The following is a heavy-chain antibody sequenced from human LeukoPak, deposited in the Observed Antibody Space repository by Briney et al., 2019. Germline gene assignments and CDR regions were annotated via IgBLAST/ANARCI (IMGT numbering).Heavy chain of an antibody. Sequence: GGSLRLSFAASGFSFSTYSMNWVRQAPGKGLEWVSSLSGSSSYIYYADSVRGRFTISRDNAKNSLYLQMNSLRAEDTAVYYCASGTDSRTGAQFDYWGQGTLVTVSS. CDR1: GFSFSTYS. D-gene: IGHD7-27*01. CDR2: LSGSSSYI. V-gene: IGHV3-21*01. CDR3: ASGTDSRTGAQFDY. J-gene: IGHJ4*02.